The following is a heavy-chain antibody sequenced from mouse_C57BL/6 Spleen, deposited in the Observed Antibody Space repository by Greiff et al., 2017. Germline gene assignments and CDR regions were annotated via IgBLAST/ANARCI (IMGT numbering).Heavy chain of an antibody. CDR3: ARDGYDRGDFDY. J-gene: IGHJ2*01. Sequence: VQLQQSGAELVKPGASVKISCKASGYAFSSYWMNWVKQRPGKGLEWIGQIYPGDGDTNYNGKFKGKATLTADKSSSTAYMQLSSLTSEDSAVYFCARDGYDRGDFDYWGQGTTLTVSS. D-gene: IGHD2-2*01. CDR2: IYPGDGDT. V-gene: IGHV1-80*01. CDR1: GYAFSSYW.